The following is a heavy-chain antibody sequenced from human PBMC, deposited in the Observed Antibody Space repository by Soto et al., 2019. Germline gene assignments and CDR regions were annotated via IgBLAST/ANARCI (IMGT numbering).Heavy chain of an antibody. CDR1: GYTFTSYY. V-gene: IGHV1-46*01. CDR2: INPSGGST. CDR3: ARDRRWDYDSSGYYSDAFDI. D-gene: IGHD3-22*01. J-gene: IGHJ3*02. Sequence: GXSVKVSCKASGYTFTSYYMHWVRQAPGQGLEWMGIINPSGGSTSYSQKFQGRVTMTRDTSTSTVYMELSSLRSEDTAVYYCARDRRWDYDSSGYYSDAFDIWGQGTMVTVSS.